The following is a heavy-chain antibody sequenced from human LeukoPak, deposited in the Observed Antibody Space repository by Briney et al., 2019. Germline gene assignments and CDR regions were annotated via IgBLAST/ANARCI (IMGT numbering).Heavy chain of an antibody. J-gene: IGHJ6*03. V-gene: IGHV3-23*01. Sequence: GGSLRLSCAASGFTFSSSAMSWVRQAPGKGLEWVSNVSGSGRGENTYYADSVKGRFTVSRDNSKNTLYLQMNSLRAEDTAVYYCARPMTDYYYYYMDVWGKGTTVTISS. CDR3: ARPMTDYYYYYMDV. D-gene: IGHD2-21*02. CDR2: VSGSGRGENT. CDR1: GFTFSSSA.